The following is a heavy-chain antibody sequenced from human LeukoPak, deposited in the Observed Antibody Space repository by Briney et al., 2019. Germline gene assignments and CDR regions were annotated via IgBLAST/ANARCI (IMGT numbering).Heavy chain of an antibody. J-gene: IGHJ4*02. CDR3: AREPIDSGAFDY. Sequence: ETGGSLRLSCAASGFTFSSYAMSWVRQAPGKGLEWVSAISGSGGSTYYADSVKSRFTISRDNSKNTLYLQMNSLRAEDTAVYYCAREPIDSGAFDYWGQGTLVTVSS. CDR2: ISGSGGST. V-gene: IGHV3-23*01. CDR1: GFTFSSYA. D-gene: IGHD5-12*01.